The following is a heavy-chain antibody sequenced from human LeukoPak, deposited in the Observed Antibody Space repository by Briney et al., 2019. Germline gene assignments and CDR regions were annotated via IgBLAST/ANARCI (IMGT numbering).Heavy chain of an antibody. CDR1: GGSFGGYY. D-gene: IGHD6-19*01. J-gene: IGHJ4*02. Sequence: SETLSLTCAVYGGSFGGYYWSWIRQPPGKGLEWIGEINHSGSTNYNPSLKSRVTISVDTSKNQFSLKLSSVTAADTAVYYCARERRQWLATYDYWGQGTLVTVSS. V-gene: IGHV4-34*01. CDR3: ARERRQWLATYDY. CDR2: INHSGST.